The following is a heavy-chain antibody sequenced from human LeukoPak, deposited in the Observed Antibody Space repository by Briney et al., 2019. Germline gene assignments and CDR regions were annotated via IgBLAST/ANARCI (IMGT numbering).Heavy chain of an antibody. Sequence: ASVKDSCKASGYTFTNYGISWVRQAPGQELEWMGWISAYSGNTNYAQKFQGRVTMTTDTSTSTVYMELRSLTSDDTAVYYCSRDEAAAGTFFDYWGQGTLVTVSS. J-gene: IGHJ4*02. CDR3: SRDEAAAGTFFDY. CDR2: ISAYSGNT. D-gene: IGHD6-13*01. CDR1: GYTFTNYG. V-gene: IGHV1-18*01.